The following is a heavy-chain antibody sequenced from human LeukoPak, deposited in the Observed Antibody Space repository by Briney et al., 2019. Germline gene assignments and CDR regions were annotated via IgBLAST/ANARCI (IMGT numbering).Heavy chain of an antibody. CDR2: FDPEDGET. J-gene: IGHJ4*02. D-gene: IGHD6-13*01. V-gene: IGHV1-24*01. CDR1: GYTLTELS. CDR3: ATTRFVYSSSWQHPEY. Sequence: ASVKVSCKVSGYTLTELSMHWVRQAPGKGLEWMGGFDPEDGETIYEQKFQGRVTMTEDTSTDTAYMELSSLRSEDTAVYYCATTRFVYSSSWQHPEYWGQGTLVTVSS.